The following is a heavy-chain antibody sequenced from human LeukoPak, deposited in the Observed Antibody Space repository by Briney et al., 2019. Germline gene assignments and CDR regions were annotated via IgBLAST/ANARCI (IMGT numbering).Heavy chain of an antibody. J-gene: IGHJ4*02. D-gene: IGHD3-10*01. CDR2: INHSGST. CDR3: ARGGRELRLWFGELSLDY. CDR1: GGSFSGYY. Sequence: PSETLSLTCAVYGGSFSGYYWSWIRQPPGKGLEWIGEINHSGSTNYNPSLKSRVTISVDTSKNQFSLKLSSVTAADTAVYYCARGGRELRLWFGELSLDYWGQGTLVIVSS. V-gene: IGHV4-34*01.